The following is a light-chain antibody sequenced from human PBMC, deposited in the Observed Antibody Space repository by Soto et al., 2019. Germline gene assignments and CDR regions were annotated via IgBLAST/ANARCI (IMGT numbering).Light chain of an antibody. J-gene: IGKJ1*01. CDR2: AAS. CDR1: QGISHF. Sequence: DIQMTQSPSSLSASVGDRVTITCRASQGISHFLAWYQQKPGKVPKLLIYAASILQSGVPPRFSGSGSGTEFTLTISSLXXXXXXTYYCQKYNTVPRTFGQGTKVEI. V-gene: IGKV1-27*01. CDR3: QKYNTVPRT.